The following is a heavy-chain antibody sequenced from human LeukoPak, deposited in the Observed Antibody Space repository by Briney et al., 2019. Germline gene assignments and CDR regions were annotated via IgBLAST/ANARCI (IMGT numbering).Heavy chain of an antibody. CDR1: GGSISSYY. D-gene: IGHD6-13*01. J-gene: IGHJ5*02. CDR2: IYYSGST. Sequence: PSETLSLTCTVSGGSISSYYWSWIRQPPGKGLEWIGYIYYSGSTNYHPSLKSRVTISVDTSKNQFSLKLSSVTAADTAVYYCARVAAAAGIINWFDPWGQGTLVTVSS. CDR3: ARVAAAAGIINWFDP. V-gene: IGHV4-59*01.